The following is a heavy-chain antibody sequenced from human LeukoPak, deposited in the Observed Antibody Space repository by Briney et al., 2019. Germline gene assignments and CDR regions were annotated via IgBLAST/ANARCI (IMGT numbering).Heavy chain of an antibody. CDR3: ARDAIQHGMDV. D-gene: IGHD2-21*01. CDR2: IWYDGSNK. J-gene: IGHJ6*02. Sequence: GGSLRLSCAASGFTFSSYSMHWVRQAPGKGPEWVAVIWYDGSNKYYADSVKGRFTISRDNSKNTLYLQMNSLRAEDTAVYYCARDAIQHGMDVWGRGTTVTVSS. CDR1: GFTFSSYS. V-gene: IGHV3-33*01.